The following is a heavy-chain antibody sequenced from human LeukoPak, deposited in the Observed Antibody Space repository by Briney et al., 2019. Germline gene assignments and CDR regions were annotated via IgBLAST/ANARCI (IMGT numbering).Heavy chain of an antibody. J-gene: IGHJ4*02. V-gene: IGHV3-15*01. CDR1: GFKVRDVW. CDR2: IKSKSDGGTT. CDR3: TTDPRH. Sequence: GSLRLSCGASGFKVRDVWMSWVRQAPGRGLEWLGRIKSKSDGGTTDYVAPVKGRFTISRDDSKNTVSLQMNSLKTEDTAVYYCTTDPRHWGQGTLVTASS.